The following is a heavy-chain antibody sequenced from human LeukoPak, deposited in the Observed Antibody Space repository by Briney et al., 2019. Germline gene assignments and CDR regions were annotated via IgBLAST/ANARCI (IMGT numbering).Heavy chain of an antibody. CDR1: GNTFTTYG. CDR3: ASSSLTYGMDV. V-gene: IGHV1-18*01. CDR2: ISAFNGNT. Sequence: ASVKVSFKASGNTFTTYGISWVRQAPGQGLEWMGWISAFNGNTNYAQKVQGRVTMTTDTSTSTAYMELRSLRSDDTALYYCASSSLTYGMDVWGQGTTVTVSS. J-gene: IGHJ6*02. D-gene: IGHD6-13*01.